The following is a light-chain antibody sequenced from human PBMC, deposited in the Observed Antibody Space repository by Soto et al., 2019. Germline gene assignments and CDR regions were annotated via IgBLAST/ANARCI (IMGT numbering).Light chain of an antibody. Sequence: DIHMTQSPSSLSASVGDRVTITCRASQRISTYLNWYRQKPGKAPELLIYGASSLQSGVPSRFSGTGSGTDFSLTINTLQPEDFATYFCQQCYTIPHTFGQGTKLDFK. CDR3: QQCYTIPHT. CDR2: GAS. J-gene: IGKJ2*01. CDR1: QRISTY. V-gene: IGKV1-39*01.